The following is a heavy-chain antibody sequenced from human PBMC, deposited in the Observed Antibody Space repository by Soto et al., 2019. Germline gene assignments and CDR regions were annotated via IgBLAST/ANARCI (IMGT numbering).Heavy chain of an antibody. CDR3: AAPRDEYGSGVSWFTYGMDI. V-gene: IGHV3-23*01. CDR2: LDGAGGST. J-gene: IGHJ6*02. CDR1: GFTSSDYA. D-gene: IGHD3-10*01. Sequence: GGSLRLSCLASGFTSSDYAMTWVRHVPGRGLEWVASLDGAGGSTYYADSVRGRFTISRDNSQNTLFLQMKRLTVDDTAIYYCAAPRDEYGSGVSWFTYGMDIWGQGTTVTVSS.